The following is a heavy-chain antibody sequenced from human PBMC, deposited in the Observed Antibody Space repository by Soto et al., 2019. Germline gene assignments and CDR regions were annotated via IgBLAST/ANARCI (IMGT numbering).Heavy chain of an antibody. J-gene: IGHJ3*01. V-gene: IGHV4-61*01. Sequence: SETLSLTCTVSGGSVSSGSYYWSWIRQPPGKGLEWIGYIYYSGSTNYNPSLKSPVTISVDTSKNQFSLKLSSVTAADTAVYYCVRDGTVGARAFDFWAQGTMVTVSS. CDR3: VRDGTVGARAFDF. CDR2: IYYSGST. CDR1: GGSVSSGSYY. D-gene: IGHD1-26*01.